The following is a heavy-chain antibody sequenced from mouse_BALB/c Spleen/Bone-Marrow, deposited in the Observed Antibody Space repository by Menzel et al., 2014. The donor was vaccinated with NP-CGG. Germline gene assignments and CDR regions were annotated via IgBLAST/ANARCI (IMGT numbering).Heavy chain of an antibody. J-gene: IGHJ2*01. CDR1: GFAFSSYD. Sequence: EVKLVESGGGLVKPGGSLKLSCAASGFAFSSYDMSWVRQTPEKRLEWVATISSGGSYTYCPDSVKGRFTISRDNARNTLYLQMSSLRSEDTALYYCVRRVQLDYWGQGTTLTVSS. CDR3: VRRVQLDY. V-gene: IGHV5-9*02. CDR2: ISSGGSYT.